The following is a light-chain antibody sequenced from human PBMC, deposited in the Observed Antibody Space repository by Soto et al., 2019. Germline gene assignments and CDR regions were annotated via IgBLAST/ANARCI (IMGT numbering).Light chain of an antibody. CDR3: QTWGTGIVV. J-gene: IGLJ2*01. CDR1: SGHSTYA. CDR2: LKSDGSH. V-gene: IGLV4-69*01. Sequence: QAVLTQSPSASASLGASVNLTCTLSSGHSTYAIAWHQQQPEKGLRYLMNLKSDGSHRKGDGIPDRFSGSSSGPERYLTISSLQSEDEADYHCQTWGTGIVVFGGGTKVTVL.